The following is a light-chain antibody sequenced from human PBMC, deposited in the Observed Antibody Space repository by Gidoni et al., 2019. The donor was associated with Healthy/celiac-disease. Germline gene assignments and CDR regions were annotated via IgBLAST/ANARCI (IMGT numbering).Light chain of an antibody. J-gene: IGKJ4*01. CDR2: AAS. CDR1: QSISSN. V-gene: IGKV1-39*01. Sequence: DSQMPKSPSYLSASVGDRVTITCRSSQSISSNLNWYQQKPGKAPKLMIYAASSLQSGVPSRFSGGGSGKDITLTISLLQPEDFATYFCQQSYSTPTFGGGTKVEIK. CDR3: QQSYSTPT.